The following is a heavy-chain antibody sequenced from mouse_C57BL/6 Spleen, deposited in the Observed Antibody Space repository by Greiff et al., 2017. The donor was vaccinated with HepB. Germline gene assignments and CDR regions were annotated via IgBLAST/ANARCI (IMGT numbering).Heavy chain of an antibody. D-gene: IGHD3-3*01. V-gene: IGHV14-4*01. CDR1: GFNIKDDY. CDR2: IDPENGDT. Sequence: VHVKQSGAELVRPGASVKLSCTASGFNIKDDYMHWVKQRPEQGLEWIGWIDPENGDTEYASKFQGKATITADTSSNTAYLQLSSLTSEDTAVYYCTTGTSAYFDVWGTGTTVTVSS. J-gene: IGHJ1*03. CDR3: TTGTSAYFDV.